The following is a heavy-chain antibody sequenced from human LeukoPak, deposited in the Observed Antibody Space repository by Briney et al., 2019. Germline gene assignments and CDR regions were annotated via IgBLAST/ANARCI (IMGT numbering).Heavy chain of an antibody. V-gene: IGHV4-61*02. CDR1: GPSTSIGDYC. CDR2: IYTSGST. J-gene: IGHJ6*03. D-gene: IGHD4-17*01. Sequence: PSHTLSLAFIVSGPSTSIGDYCSGWVRQPAGKGLEWIGRIYTSGSTNSNPSLKSRVTMSVDTSKNQFSLKLSSVTAADTAVYYCARGIVATVTTEYYYYMDVWGKGTTVTVSS. CDR3: ARGIVATVTTEYYYYMDV.